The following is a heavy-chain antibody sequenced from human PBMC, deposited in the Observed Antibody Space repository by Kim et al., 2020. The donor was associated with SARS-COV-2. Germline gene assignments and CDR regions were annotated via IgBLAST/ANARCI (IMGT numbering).Heavy chain of an antibody. D-gene: IGHD3-10*01. V-gene: IGHV3-30*04. Sequence: GGSLRLSCAASGFTFSSYAMHWVRQAPGKGLEWVAVISYDGSNKYYADSVKGRFTISRDNSKNTLYLQMNSLRAEDTAVYYCAREDVWFGELADWGQGTLVTVSS. CDR3: AREDVWFGELAD. J-gene: IGHJ4*02. CDR2: ISYDGSNK. CDR1: GFTFSSYA.